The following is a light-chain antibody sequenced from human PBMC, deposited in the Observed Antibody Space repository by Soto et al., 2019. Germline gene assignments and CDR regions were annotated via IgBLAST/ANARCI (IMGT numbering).Light chain of an antibody. CDR1: QNVASY. CDR3: QEGSNWPPPIT. J-gene: IGKJ5*01. V-gene: IGKV3-11*01. CDR2: DAS. Sequence: EIVLTQSPATLSLSPGERATLSCRASQNVASYLAWYQQKPGQAPRLLIYDASKRATGIPARFSGSGSGTDFTLTISSLEPEDFAVYYCQEGSNWPPPITFGQGTRLDIK.